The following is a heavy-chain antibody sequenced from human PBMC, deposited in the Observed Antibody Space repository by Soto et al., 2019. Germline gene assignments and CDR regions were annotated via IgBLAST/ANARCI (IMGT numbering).Heavy chain of an antibody. CDR1: GYTFTSYG. V-gene: IGHV1-18*01. J-gene: IGHJ4*02. D-gene: IGHD3-22*01. CDR3: ARSDYYDSSGYRADFDY. CDR2: ISAYNGNT. Sequence: GASVKVSCKASGYTFTSYGISWVRQAPGQGLEWMGWISAYNGNTNYAQKLQGRVTMTTDTSTSTAYMELRSLRSDDTAVYYCARSDYYDSSGYRADFDYWGQGTLVTVS.